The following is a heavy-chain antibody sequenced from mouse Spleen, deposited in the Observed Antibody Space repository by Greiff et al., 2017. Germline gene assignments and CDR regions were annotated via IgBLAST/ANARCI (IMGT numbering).Heavy chain of an antibody. J-gene: IGHJ4*01. V-gene: IGHV5-16*01. CDR3: ARRSPMIYYAMDY. Sequence: EVKVVESEGGLVQPGSSMKLSCTASGFTFSDYYMAWVRQVPEKGLEWVANINYDGSSTYYLDSLKSRFIISRDNAKNILYLQMSSLKSEDTATYYCARRSPMIYYAMDYWGQGTSVTVSS. CDR2: INYDGSST. D-gene: IGHD2-4*01. CDR1: GFTFSDYY.